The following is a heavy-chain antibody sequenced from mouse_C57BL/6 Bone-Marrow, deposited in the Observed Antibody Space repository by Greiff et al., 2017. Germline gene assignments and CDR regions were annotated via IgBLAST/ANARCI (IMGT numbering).Heavy chain of an antibody. J-gene: IGHJ4*01. D-gene: IGHD2-5*01. CDR1: GYTFTSYW. CDR3: AREGYSNYPHYYAMDY. V-gene: IGHV1-69*01. Sequence: QVQLQQPGAELVMPGASVKLSCKASGYTFTSYWMHWVKQRPGQGLEWIGEIDPSDSYTNYNQKFKGKSTLTVDKSSSTAYMQLSSLTSEYSAVYYCAREGYSNYPHYYAMDYWGQGTSVTVSS. CDR2: IDPSDSYT.